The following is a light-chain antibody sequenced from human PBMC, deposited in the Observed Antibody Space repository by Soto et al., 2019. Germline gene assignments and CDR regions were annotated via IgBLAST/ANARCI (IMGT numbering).Light chain of an antibody. CDR1: QGISSY. CDR2: AAS. CDR3: QQLNDYSFT. Sequence: DIQLTQSPSFLSASVGDRVTITCRASQGISSYLAWYQQKPGKAPKLLIYAASTLQSGVPSRFSGSGSGTEFTLTISSLQPEDFATYYYQQLNDYSFTFGPGTKVDIK. J-gene: IGKJ3*01. V-gene: IGKV1-9*01.